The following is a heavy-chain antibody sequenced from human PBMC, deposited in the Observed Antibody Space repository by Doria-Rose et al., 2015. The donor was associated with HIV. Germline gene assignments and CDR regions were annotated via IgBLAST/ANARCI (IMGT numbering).Heavy chain of an antibody. J-gene: IGHJ4*02. D-gene: IGHD3-10*01. CDR2: IYYSGST. Sequence: PPGKGLEWIGYIYYSGSTYYNPSLKSRVTISVDTSKNQFSLKLSSVTAADTAVYYCARADLWFGELSYFDYWGQGTLVTVSS. V-gene: IGHV4-30-4*01. CDR3: ARADLWFGELSYFDY.